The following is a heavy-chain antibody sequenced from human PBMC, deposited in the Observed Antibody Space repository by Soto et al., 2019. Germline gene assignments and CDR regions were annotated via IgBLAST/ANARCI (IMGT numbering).Heavy chain of an antibody. CDR3: AKAHGYSSGWRADS. CDR1: GFTFSKHG. J-gene: IGHJ4*02. Sequence: QAHLVESGGGVVQPGRSLRLSCAASGFTFSKHGIHWVRQAPGKGLEWVAVISYDGSSQYYGDSVKGRFIISRDNSKNTVYLQMTTLRREDAAVYYCAKAHGYSSGWRADSWGQGTRVTVSA. D-gene: IGHD6-19*01. V-gene: IGHV3-30*18. CDR2: ISYDGSSQ.